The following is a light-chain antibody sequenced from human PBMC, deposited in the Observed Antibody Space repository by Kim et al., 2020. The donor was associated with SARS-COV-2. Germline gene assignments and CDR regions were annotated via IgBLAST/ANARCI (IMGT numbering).Light chain of an antibody. Sequence: QSVVTQPASVSGSPGESITITCTEINSDIGGYNYVSWYQQQPDKAPKLLIYDVNKRPSGVSNRFSGSKSGNAASLTISGLQAEDEADYYCSSSTTRDTLIFGGGTQLTVL. V-gene: IGLV2-14*03. CDR2: DVN. J-gene: IGLJ2*01. CDR1: NSDIGGYNY. CDR3: SSSTTRDTLI.